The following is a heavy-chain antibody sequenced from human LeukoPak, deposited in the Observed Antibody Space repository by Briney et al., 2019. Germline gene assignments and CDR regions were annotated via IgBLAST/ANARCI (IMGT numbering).Heavy chain of an antibody. J-gene: IGHJ4*02. CDR1: GFTLSSYA. CDR3: AKGRGTTVTSAANY. Sequence: GGSLRLSCAASGFTLSSYAMSWVRQAPGKGLEWVSSISGSNDNTYYADSVKDRFTISRDNSKNTLSLQMNSLRAEDTAVYYCAKGRGTTVTSAANYWGQGTLVTVSS. V-gene: IGHV3-23*01. D-gene: IGHD4-17*01. CDR2: ISGSNDNT.